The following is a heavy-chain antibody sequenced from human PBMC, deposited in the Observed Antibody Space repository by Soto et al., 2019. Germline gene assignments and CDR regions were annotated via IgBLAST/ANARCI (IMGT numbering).Heavy chain of an antibody. CDR1: GGSISSSNW. CDR2: IYHSGLT. V-gene: IGHV4-4*02. CDR3: ARVAPEEGNYYYSLDV. D-gene: IGHD6-13*01. Sequence: PSETLSLTCAVSGGSISSSNWWNWVRQPPGKGLEWIGEIYHSGLTNYNPSLRSRFTISVDKSKNQFSLKPTSVTAADTAVYFCARVAPEEGNYYYSLDVWGQGTTVTVSS. J-gene: IGHJ6*02.